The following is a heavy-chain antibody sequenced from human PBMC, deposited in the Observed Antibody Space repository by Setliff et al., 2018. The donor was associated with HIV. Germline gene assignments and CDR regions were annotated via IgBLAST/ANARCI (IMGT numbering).Heavy chain of an antibody. CDR3: ARDSRDIVVVIAPEPEPYYYYGMDV. V-gene: IGHV1-69*13. J-gene: IGHJ6*04. CDR1: GDTFNSHA. Sequence: EASVKVSCKASGDTFNSHAISWVRQAPGQGLEWMGGIIPIFGTPNYAQKFKGRPTITADESTSTVYMELSSLRSEDTAVYYCARDSRDIVVVIAPEPEPYYYYGMDVWGEGTTVTVSS. CDR2: IIPIFGTP. D-gene: IGHD2-15*01.